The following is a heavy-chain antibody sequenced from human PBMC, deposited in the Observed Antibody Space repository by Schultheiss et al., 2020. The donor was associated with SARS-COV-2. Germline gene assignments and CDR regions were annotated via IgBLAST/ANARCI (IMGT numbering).Heavy chain of an antibody. Sequence: SQTLSLTCTVSGGSISSYYWSWIRQPAGKGLEWIGRIYTSGSTNYNPSLKSRVTISVDTSKNQFSLKLSSVTAADTAVYYCASMTTVTFDAFDIWGQGTMVTVSS. J-gene: IGHJ3*02. CDR1: GGSISSYY. D-gene: IGHD4-17*01. CDR3: ASMTTVTFDAFDI. CDR2: IYTSGST. V-gene: IGHV4-4*07.